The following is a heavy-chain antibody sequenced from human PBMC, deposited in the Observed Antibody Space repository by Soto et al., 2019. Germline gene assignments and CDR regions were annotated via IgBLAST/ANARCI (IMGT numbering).Heavy chain of an antibody. J-gene: IGHJ5*02. V-gene: IGHV4-30-2*01. Sequence: SETLSLTRPGSGGSITRGGYSQRRVRQPPGKGLEWIGYIYHSGSTYYNPSLKSRVTISVDRSKNQFSLKLSSVTAADTAVYYCARVTSEHQKDNWFDPWGQGTLVTVSS. CDR3: ARVTSEHQKDNWFDP. CDR1: GGSITRGGYS. CDR2: IYHSGST.